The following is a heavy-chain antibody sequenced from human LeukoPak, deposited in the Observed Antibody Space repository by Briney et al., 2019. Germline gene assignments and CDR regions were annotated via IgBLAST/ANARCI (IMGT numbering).Heavy chain of an antibody. Sequence: GGSLRLSCAASGFTFSSYGMHWVRQAPGKGLEWVGRIKSKTDGGTTDYTAPVKGRFTISRDDSKNTLYLHMNSLKTEDTAVYYCTTGPYSGSYQISDYWGQGTLVTVSS. V-gene: IGHV3-15*07. CDR1: GFTFSSYG. D-gene: IGHD1-26*01. CDR3: TTGPYSGSYQISDY. CDR2: IKSKTDGGTT. J-gene: IGHJ4*02.